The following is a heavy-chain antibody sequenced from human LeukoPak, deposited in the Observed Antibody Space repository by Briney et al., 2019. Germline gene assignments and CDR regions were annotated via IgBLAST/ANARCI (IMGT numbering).Heavy chain of an antibody. V-gene: IGHV3-23*01. CDR3: SGGGWSSDAFDI. CDR2: ISGSGGST. J-gene: IGHJ3*02. Sequence: GGSLKLSCAASGFTFSNYAMSWVRQAPGKGLEWVSLISGSGGSTYYADSAQGRITISRDNSKNTLHLQMNSLRAEDTAVYYCSGGGWSSDAFDIWGQGTMVTVS. D-gene: IGHD6-19*01. CDR1: GFTFSNYA.